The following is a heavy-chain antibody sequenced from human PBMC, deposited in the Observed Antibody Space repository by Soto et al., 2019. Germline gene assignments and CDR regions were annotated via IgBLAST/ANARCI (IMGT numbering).Heavy chain of an antibody. Sequence: QVQLVESGGGVVQPGRSLRLSCAASGFTFSSYGMHWVRQAPGKGLEWVAVIWYDGSNKYYADSVKGRFTISRDNSKITLYLQMNSLRAEDTAVYYCARDPLYGSGSYGANRRYYGMDVWGQGTTVTVSS. CDR3: ARDPLYGSGSYGANRRYYGMDV. CDR2: IWYDGSNK. CDR1: GFTFSSYG. V-gene: IGHV3-33*01. D-gene: IGHD3-10*01. J-gene: IGHJ6*02.